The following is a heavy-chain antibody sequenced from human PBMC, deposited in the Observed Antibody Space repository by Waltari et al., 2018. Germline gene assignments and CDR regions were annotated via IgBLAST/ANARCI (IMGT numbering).Heavy chain of an antibody. D-gene: IGHD4-17*01. Sequence: EVQLVESGGGLVKPGGSLGLACEASGFIFNHYGMHWVRQAPGKGLGWFSFRSGSGNTQYYEGSGKGRFRMSRDNAKNVLYLQMSGLRAEDTALYYCVRGRLTTVVTPWDFWGQGTLVTVSS. CDR2: RSGSGNTQ. CDR1: GFIFNHYG. V-gene: IGHV3-21*02. J-gene: IGHJ1*01. CDR3: VRGRLTTVVTPWDF.